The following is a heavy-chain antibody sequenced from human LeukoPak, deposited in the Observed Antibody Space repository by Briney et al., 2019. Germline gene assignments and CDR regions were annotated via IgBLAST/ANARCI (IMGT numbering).Heavy chain of an antibody. CDR2: IYYSGST. J-gene: IGHJ6*02. D-gene: IGHD3-22*01. CDR3: AATGYYYDSSGYPDHYYYYYGMDV. CDR1: GGSISSYY. Sequence: SETLSLTCTVSGGSISSYYWSWIRQPPGKGLEWIGYIYYSGSTNYNPSLKSRVTIPVDTSKNQFSLKLSSVTAADTAVYYCAATGYYYDSSGYPDHYYYYYGMDVWGQGTTVTVSS. V-gene: IGHV4-59*01.